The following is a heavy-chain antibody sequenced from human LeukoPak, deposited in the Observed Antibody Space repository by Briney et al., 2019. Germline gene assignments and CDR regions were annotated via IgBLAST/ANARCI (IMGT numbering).Heavy chain of an antibody. CDR3: TRGSITVDH. J-gene: IGHJ4*02. D-gene: IGHD6-19*01. CDR1: GGSISSGSSC. V-gene: IGHV4-61*02. Sequence: SQTLSLTCTVSGGSISSGSSCWSWIRQPAGKGLEWIGRMYTSGSTNYNPSLKSRVTISVDTSKNQFSLKMTSVTAADTAVYYCTRGSITVDHWGQGTLVTVSS. CDR2: MYTSGST.